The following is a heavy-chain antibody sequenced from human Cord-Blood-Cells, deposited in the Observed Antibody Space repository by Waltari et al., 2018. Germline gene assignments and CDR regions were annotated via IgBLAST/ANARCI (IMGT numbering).Heavy chain of an antibody. CDR3: ARGPAVVPAASHAFDI. Sequence: QVQLVQSGAEVKKPGASVKVSCKASGYTFTSYGISWVRQAPGQGLEWRGWISAYKGNTNNAQKLQGRVTMTTDTSTSTAYMELRSLRSDDTAVYYCARGPAVVPAASHAFDIWGQGTMVTVSS. CDR2: ISAYKGNT. D-gene: IGHD2-2*01. CDR1: GYTFTSYG. J-gene: IGHJ3*02. V-gene: IGHV1-18*01.